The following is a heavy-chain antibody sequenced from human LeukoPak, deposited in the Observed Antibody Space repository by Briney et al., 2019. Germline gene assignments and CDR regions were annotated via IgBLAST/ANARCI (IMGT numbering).Heavy chain of an antibody. CDR3: ASQTLTDDAFDI. D-gene: IGHD1-20*01. J-gene: IGHJ3*02. Sequence: SETLSLTCTVSAGSVSSGTYYWNWIRQPAEKGLEWIGRIYTSGRTNYNPSLKSRVTISVDTSKNQFSLKLTSVTAADTAVYYCASQTLTDDAFDIWGQGTMVTVSS. V-gene: IGHV4-61*02. CDR2: IYTSGRT. CDR1: AGSVSSGTYY.